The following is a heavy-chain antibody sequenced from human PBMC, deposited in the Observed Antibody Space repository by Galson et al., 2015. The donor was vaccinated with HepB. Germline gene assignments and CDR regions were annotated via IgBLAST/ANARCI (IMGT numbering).Heavy chain of an antibody. CDR3: AKGTTTIDD. J-gene: IGHJ4*02. V-gene: IGHV3-23*01. CDR2: IGVNARNT. Sequence: SLRLSCAASGFTFSSLGMTWVRQAPGKGLECVSAIGVNARNTDYVDSVKGRFTIPRDNSKNMLFLQMNNLRAEDTAVYYCAKGTTTIDDWGQGTLVTVSS. CDR1: GFTFSSLG. D-gene: IGHD1-1*01.